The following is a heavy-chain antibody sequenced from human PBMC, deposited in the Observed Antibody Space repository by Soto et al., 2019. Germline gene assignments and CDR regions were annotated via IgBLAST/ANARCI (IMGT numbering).Heavy chain of an antibody. Sequence: PGGSLRLSCAASGFTFSSYGMHWVRQAPGKGLEWVSVISYDGSNKYYAASVKGRFTISRDNSKNTLYLQMNSLRAEDTAVYYCAKDGNKWFGELRNYYYYYMDVWGKGTTVTVSS. J-gene: IGHJ6*03. CDR3: AKDGNKWFGELRNYYYYYMDV. CDR1: GFTFSSYG. D-gene: IGHD3-10*01. V-gene: IGHV3-30*18. CDR2: ISYDGSNK.